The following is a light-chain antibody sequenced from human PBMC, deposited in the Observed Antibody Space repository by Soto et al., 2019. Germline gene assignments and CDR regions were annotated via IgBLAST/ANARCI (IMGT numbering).Light chain of an antibody. CDR2: GAS. V-gene: IGKV3-20*01. CDR1: QSVSSSY. Sequence: IGLAQSPGSLSLSPGERATLSCRASQSVSSSYLAWYQQKPGQAPRLLIYGASSRATGIPDRFSGSGSGTDFTLTISRLEPEDFAVYYCHQYGGSPRTLGQGTKVDIK. J-gene: IGKJ1*01. CDR3: HQYGGSPRT.